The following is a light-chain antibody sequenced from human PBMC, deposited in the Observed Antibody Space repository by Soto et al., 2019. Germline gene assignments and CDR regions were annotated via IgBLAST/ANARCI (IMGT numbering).Light chain of an antibody. CDR3: QQSSSFPLT. CDR2: ATS. V-gene: IGKV1-12*01. Sequence: DIQMTQSPSSLSASVGDRVTITCRASQGISTYLAWYQQKPGKAPKLLIYATSNLQGGVPSRFSGSGSGTDFTLTIGSLQPEDSATYYCQQSSSFPLTFGPGTKVDIK. CDR1: QGISTY. J-gene: IGKJ3*01.